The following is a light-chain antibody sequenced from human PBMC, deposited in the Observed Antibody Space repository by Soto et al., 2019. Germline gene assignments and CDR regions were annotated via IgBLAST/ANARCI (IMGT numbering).Light chain of an antibody. V-gene: IGKV1-5*01. CDR2: DAS. Sequence: DIQRTQSPSTPPAPVGDRVMITCRASQSIVNWLAWYQLKPGKAPKLLISDASKSESGVPPRFSGVGSGTDFTLTISGLQPDVYATDYCQQYSVDSYTFGKGTKLEIK. CDR3: QQYSVDSYT. CDR1: QSIVNW. J-gene: IGKJ2*01.